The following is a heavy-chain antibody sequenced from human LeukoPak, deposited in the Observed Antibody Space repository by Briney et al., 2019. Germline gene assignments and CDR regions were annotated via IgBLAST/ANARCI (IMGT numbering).Heavy chain of an antibody. Sequence: SETLSLTCTVSGGSISSSSYYWGWIRQPPGKGLEWIGSIYYSGSTYYNPSLKSRVTISVDTSKNQFSLKLSSVTAADTAVYYCARVAGSYTTFYFDYWGQGTLVTVSS. CDR3: ARVAGSYTTFYFDY. J-gene: IGHJ4*02. CDR2: IYYSGST. D-gene: IGHD1-26*01. V-gene: IGHV4-39*01. CDR1: GGSISSSSYY.